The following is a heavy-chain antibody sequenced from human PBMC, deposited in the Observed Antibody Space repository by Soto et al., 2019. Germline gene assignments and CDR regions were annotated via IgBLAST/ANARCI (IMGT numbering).Heavy chain of an antibody. CDR3: AKDGGYSYGRTRLYYFDY. J-gene: IGHJ4*02. CDR1: GFTFSSYA. Sequence: GGSLRLSCAASGFTFSSYAMSWVRQAPGKGLEWVSAISGSGGSTYYADSVKGRFTISRDNSKNTLYLQMNSLRAEDTAVYYCAKDGGYSYGRTRLYYFDYWGQGTLVTVSS. CDR2: ISGSGGST. V-gene: IGHV3-23*01. D-gene: IGHD5-18*01.